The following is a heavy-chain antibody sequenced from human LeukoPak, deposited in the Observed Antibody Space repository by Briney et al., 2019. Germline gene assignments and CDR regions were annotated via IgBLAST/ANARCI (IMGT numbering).Heavy chain of an antibody. CDR3: SHFRVATSVWFDP. V-gene: IGHV3-15*01. Sequence: GESLRLSCAASGFTFSNAWMTWVRQAPGKGLEWVGRIKSTADGGTTAYAAPVTGRFTISRDDSKNTLYLQMKDLNTDDTGVYYCSHFRVATSVWFDPWGQGTLVTVSS. D-gene: IGHD5-12*01. CDR2: IKSTADGGTT. J-gene: IGHJ5*02. CDR1: GFTFSNAW.